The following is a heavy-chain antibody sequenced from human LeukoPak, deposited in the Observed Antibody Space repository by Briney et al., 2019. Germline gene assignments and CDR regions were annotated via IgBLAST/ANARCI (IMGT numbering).Heavy chain of an antibody. Sequence: ASVKVSCKASGYTFTSYDINLVRQATGQGLEWTGWMNPNSGNTGYAQKFQGRVTMTRNTSISTAYMELSSLRSEDTAVYYCARGHGALLWFGETEYFQHWGQGTLVTVSS. J-gene: IGHJ1*01. CDR3: ARGHGALLWFGETEYFQH. V-gene: IGHV1-8*01. CDR1: GYTFTSYD. D-gene: IGHD3-10*01. CDR2: MNPNSGNT.